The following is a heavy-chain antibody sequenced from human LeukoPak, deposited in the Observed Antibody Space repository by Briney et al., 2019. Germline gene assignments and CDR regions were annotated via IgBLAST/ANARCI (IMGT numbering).Heavy chain of an antibody. CDR3: ARDLHYYVAMDV. J-gene: IGHJ6*02. V-gene: IGHV1-69*13. CDR2: IIPIFGTA. Sequence: ASVKVSCKASGGTFSSYAISWVRQAPGQGLGWMGGIIPIFGTANYAQKFQGRVTITADESTSTAYMELSSLRSEDTAVYYCARDLHYYVAMDVWGQGTTVTVSS. D-gene: IGHD3-10*02. CDR1: GGTFSSYA.